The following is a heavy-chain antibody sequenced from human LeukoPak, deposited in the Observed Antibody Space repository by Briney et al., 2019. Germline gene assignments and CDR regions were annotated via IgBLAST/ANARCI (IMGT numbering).Heavy chain of an antibody. J-gene: IGHJ4*02. CDR2: IYYSGST. CDR1: GGSISSYY. CDR3: ARHSAAGGYFDY. D-gene: IGHD6-13*01. Sequence: SETLSLTCTVSGGSISSYYWSWIRQPPGKRLEWIGYIYYSGSTNYNPTLKSRVTISVDTSKNQFSLKLSSVTAADTAVYYCARHSAAGGYFDYWGQGTLVTVSS. V-gene: IGHV4-59*08.